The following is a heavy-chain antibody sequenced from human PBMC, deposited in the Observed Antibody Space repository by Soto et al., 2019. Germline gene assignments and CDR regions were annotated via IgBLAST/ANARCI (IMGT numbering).Heavy chain of an antibody. J-gene: IGHJ6*02. CDR2: IIPIFGTA. V-gene: IGHV1-69*01. Sequence: QVQLVQSGAEVKKPGSSVKVSCKAYGGTFSSYAISWVRQAPGQGLEWMGGIIPIFGTANYAQKFQGRVTITADESTRTAYFEPRCLRSEDTAVYYFARDEYYDILTGYYPKYYYHGMHVTGQGTTVTVSS. CDR1: GGTFSSYA. D-gene: IGHD3-9*01. CDR3: ARDEYYDILTGYYPKYYYHGMHV.